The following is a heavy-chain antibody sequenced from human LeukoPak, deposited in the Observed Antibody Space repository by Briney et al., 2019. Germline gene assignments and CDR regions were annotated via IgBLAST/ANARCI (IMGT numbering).Heavy chain of an antibody. Sequence: ASVKVSCKASGYTFTSYDINWVRQATGQGLEGMGWMNPNSGNTGYAQKFQGRVTMTWNTSISTAYMELSSLRSEDTAVYYCARVYGGYYYYYYYMDVWGKGTTVTVSS. D-gene: IGHD4/OR15-4a*01. CDR3: ARVYGGYYYYYYYMDV. CDR2: MNPNSGNT. J-gene: IGHJ6*03. CDR1: GYTFTSYD. V-gene: IGHV1-8*01.